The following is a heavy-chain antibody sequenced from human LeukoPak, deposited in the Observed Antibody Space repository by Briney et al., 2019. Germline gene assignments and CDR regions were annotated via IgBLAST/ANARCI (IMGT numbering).Heavy chain of an antibody. V-gene: IGHV4-34*01. CDR2: INHSGGT. D-gene: IGHD3-10*01. CDR1: GGSFSGYY. Sequence: SETLSLTCAVYGGSFSGYYWSWIRQPPGKGLEWIGEINHSGGTNYNPSLKSRVTISVDTSKNQFSLKLSSVTAADTAVYYCARVRGLNYYGSGSYYRSGYFDYWGQGTLVTVSS. CDR3: ARVRGLNYYGSGSYYRSGYFDY. J-gene: IGHJ4*02.